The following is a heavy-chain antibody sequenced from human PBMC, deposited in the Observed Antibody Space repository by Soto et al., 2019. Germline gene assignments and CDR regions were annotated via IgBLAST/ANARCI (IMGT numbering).Heavy chain of an antibody. J-gene: IGHJ4*02. Sequence: QVQLVESGGDLVKRGGSLRLSCAASGYTFSDYYMSWIRQAPGKGLEWISYIDTSSTKIYYADSVKGRFTISRDNAKNSLYLEMNSQSDEDTAVYYCASHYDMWSGYLSPVDYWGQGTLVTVSS. V-gene: IGHV3-11*01. CDR2: IDTSSTKI. CDR3: ASHYDMWSGYLSPVDY. CDR1: GYTFSDYY. D-gene: IGHD3-22*01.